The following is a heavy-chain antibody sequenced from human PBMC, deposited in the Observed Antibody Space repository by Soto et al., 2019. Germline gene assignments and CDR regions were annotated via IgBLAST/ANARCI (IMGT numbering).Heavy chain of an antibody. CDR2: IYWDDDK. Sequence: HGLDLEWLALIYWDDDKRYSPSLKSRLTITKDTSKNQVVLTMTNMDPVDTATYYCAHASTDGMDVWGQGTTVTVSS. J-gene: IGHJ6*02. V-gene: IGHV2-5*02. CDR3: AHASTDGMDV.